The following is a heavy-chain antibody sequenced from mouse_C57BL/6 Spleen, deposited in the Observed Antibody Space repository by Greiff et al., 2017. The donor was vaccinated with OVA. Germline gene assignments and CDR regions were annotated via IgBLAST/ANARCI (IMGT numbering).Heavy chain of an antibody. D-gene: IGHD2-14*01. Sequence: VQLQQPGAELVKPGASVKLSCKASGYTFTSYWMQWVKQRPGQGLEWIGEIDPSDSYTNYNQKFKGKATLTVDTSSSTAYMQLSSLTSEDSAVYYCARRRYEDAMDYWGQGTSVTVSS. V-gene: IGHV1-50*01. CDR1: GYTFTSYW. CDR2: IDPSDSYT. CDR3: ARRRYEDAMDY. J-gene: IGHJ4*01.